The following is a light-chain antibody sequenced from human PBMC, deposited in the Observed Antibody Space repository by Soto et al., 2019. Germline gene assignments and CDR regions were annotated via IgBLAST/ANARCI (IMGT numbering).Light chain of an antibody. Sequence: EVVMTQSPATLSVSPGERATLSCRASRGIGSTLAWYQQKPGQTPRLLIYDTSTRATGVPGRFIGSRSGTEFTLTITSMQSEDFAIYYCQHYVTWPIALGGGTRVENK. CDR3: QHYVTWPIA. CDR1: RGIGST. J-gene: IGKJ4*01. V-gene: IGKV3-15*01. CDR2: DTS.